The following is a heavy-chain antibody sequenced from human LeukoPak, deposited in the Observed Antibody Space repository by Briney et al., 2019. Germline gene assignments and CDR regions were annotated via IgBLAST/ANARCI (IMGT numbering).Heavy chain of an antibody. CDR2: IKQDGSDR. CDR3: ARLDHHDSCGAFCGVDV. J-gene: IGHJ6*02. CDR1: GFSFSNYW. D-gene: IGHD3-22*01. V-gene: IGHV3-7*05. Sequence: GGSLRLSCAASGFSFSNYWMSWVRLAPGKGLEWVANIKQDGSDRYFVDPVKGRFTISRDNAKSSVYLQMSSLRAEDTAIYYCARLDHHDSCGAFCGVDVWGRGTTVTVSS.